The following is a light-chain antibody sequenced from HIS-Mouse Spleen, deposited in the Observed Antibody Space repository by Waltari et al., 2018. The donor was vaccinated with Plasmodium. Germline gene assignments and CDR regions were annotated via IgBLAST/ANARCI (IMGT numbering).Light chain of an antibody. J-gene: IGKJ1*01. CDR1: QSISSY. CDR3: QHSYSTWT. Sequence: DIQMTQSPSSPSASVGARVTIPCRASQSISSYLNWYQQKPGKAPKLLYYAASSLHSRVPSRFGGSGSGTDFTLTISILQPEYFATYYCQHSYSTWTFGQGTKVEIK. CDR2: AAS. V-gene: IGKV1-39*01.